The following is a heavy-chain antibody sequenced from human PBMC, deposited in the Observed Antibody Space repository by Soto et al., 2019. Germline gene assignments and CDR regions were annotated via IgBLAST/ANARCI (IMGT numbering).Heavy chain of an antibody. CDR2: ISAYNGNT. Sequence: ASVKVSCKASGYTFTSYGFSWVRQAPGQGLEWMGWISAYNGNTHYAQKVQGRVTMTTDSSTTTAYMELRSLTSDDTAVYYCAREGGITILGVAPGAYWGQGTLVTVSS. CDR3: AREGGITILGVAPGAY. CDR1: GYTFTSYG. D-gene: IGHD3-3*01. J-gene: IGHJ4*01. V-gene: IGHV1-18*01.